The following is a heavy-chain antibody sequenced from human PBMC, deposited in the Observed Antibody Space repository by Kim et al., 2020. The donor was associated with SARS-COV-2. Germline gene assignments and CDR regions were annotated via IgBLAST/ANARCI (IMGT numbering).Heavy chain of an antibody. J-gene: IGHJ3*02. Sequence: GGSLRLSCAASGFTFSSYSMNWVRQAPGKGLEWVSYISSSSSTIYYADSVKGRFTISRDNAKNSLYLQMNSLRDEDTAVYYCARVLAGGVGQDDAFDIWGQGQWSPSLQ. CDR2: ISSSSSTI. D-gene: IGHD3-10*01. V-gene: IGHV3-48*02. CDR1: GFTFSSYS. CDR3: ARVLAGGVGQDDAFDI.